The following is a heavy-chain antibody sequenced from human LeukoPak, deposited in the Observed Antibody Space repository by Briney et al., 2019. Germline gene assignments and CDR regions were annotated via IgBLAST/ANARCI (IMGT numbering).Heavy chain of an antibody. V-gene: IGHV2-70*11. CDR3: ARMNYYYYYMDV. Sequence: TLSLTCAVYGGSFSGYYWSWIRQPPGKALEWLARIDWDDDKYYSTSLKTRLTISKDTSKNQMVLTMTNMDPVDTATYYCARMNYYYYYMDVWGKGTTVTVSS. CDR1: GGSFSGYY. J-gene: IGHJ6*03. CDR2: IDWDDDK.